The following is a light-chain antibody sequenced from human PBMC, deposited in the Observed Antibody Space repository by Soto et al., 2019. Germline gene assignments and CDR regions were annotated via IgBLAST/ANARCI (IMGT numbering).Light chain of an antibody. CDR1: QGVSTN. CDR2: GAS. V-gene: IGKV3-15*01. Sequence: EIVMTQSPSTLSVSPVERATLSCRASQGVSTNLAWYQQKLGQAPRLLMYGASARCTGVPARFSGSGSGTYVTHTISSLRSEDFAVYYCHQYKNSTRGGFTFGHGTKVDIK. J-gene: IGKJ3*01. CDR3: HQYKNSTRGGFT.